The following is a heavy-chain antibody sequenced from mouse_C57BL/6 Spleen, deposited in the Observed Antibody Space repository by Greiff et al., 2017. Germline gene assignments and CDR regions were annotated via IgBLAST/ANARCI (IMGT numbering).Heavy chain of an antibody. CDR3: ARITVVAKGYFDV. Sequence: QVQLQQSGAELVKPGASVKISCKASGYAFSSYWMNWVKQRPGKGLEWIGQIYPGDGDTNYNGKFKGKATLTADKSTSTAYMQLSSLTSEDSAVYFCARITVVAKGYFDVWGTGTTVTVSS. J-gene: IGHJ1*03. CDR2: IYPGDGDT. D-gene: IGHD1-1*01. V-gene: IGHV1-80*01. CDR1: GYAFSSYW.